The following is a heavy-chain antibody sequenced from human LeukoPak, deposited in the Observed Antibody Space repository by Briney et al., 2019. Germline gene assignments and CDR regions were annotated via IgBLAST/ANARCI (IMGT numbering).Heavy chain of an antibody. CDR1: GFTFSDYY. Sequence: PGGSLRLSCAASGFTFSDYYMNWIRQAPGKGLEWVSYISSSGSTRHFADSVKGRFTISRDNAKNSLYLQMNSLTAEDTAVYYCARDRPSDSYYNRMDVWGKGTTVTVSS. J-gene: IGHJ6*04. CDR3: ARDRPSDSYYNRMDV. D-gene: IGHD4-11*01. CDR2: ISSSGSTR. V-gene: IGHV3-11*01.